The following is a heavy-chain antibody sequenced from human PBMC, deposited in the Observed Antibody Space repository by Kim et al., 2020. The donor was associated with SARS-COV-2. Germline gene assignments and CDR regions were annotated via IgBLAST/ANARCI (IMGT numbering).Heavy chain of an antibody. CDR2: ISSSSSYI. J-gene: IGHJ4*02. D-gene: IGHD5-12*01. V-gene: IGHV3-21*01. CDR3: ARGQGVGGYSGYDHGDY. CDR1: GFTFSSYS. Sequence: GGSLRLSCAASGFTFSSYSMNWVRQAPGKGLEWVSSISSSSSYIYYADSVKGRFTISRDNAKNSLYLQMNSLRAEDTAVYYCARGQGVGGYSGYDHGDYWGQGTLVTVSS.